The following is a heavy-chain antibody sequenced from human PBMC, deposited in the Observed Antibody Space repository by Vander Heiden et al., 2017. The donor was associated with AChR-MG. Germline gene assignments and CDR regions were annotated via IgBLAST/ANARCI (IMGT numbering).Heavy chain of an antibody. D-gene: IGHD3-22*01. CDR3: GRLVAYDNSGYSLVGGRFFDY. J-gene: IGHJ4*02. CDR1: GGSIRRSRYY. V-gene: IGHV4-39*01. Sequence: QLQLQESGPGLVKPSETLSLTCTVSGGSIRRSRYYWGWIRQPPGKGLEWIGSLYYSGSTYYNPSLKSRVTISVDTSRNQFSLSLSSVTAADTAVYYCGRLVAYDNSGYSLVGGRFFDYWGQGILVTISS. CDR2: LYYSGST.